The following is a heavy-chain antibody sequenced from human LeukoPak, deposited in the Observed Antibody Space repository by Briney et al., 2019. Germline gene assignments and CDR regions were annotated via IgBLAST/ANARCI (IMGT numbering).Heavy chain of an antibody. J-gene: IGHJ3*01. CDR3: AKEIDGLDV. Sequence: GGSLRLSCAASGFTFKNYWMHWVRQAPGMGLVWVSSIRFDGGDTAYADFAKGRFTISRDNAKDTMFLQMNNLRAEDTAVYYCAKEIDGLDVWGQGTLVTVSS. V-gene: IGHV3-74*01. CDR2: IRFDGGDT. CDR1: GFTFKNYW.